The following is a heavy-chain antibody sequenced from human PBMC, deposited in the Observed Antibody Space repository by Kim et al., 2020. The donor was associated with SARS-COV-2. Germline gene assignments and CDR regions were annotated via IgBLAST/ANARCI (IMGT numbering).Heavy chain of an antibody. V-gene: IGHV1-2*06. D-gene: IGHD2-2*01. CDR1: GYTFTGYY. CDR3: ARGYCSSCNWFEP. J-gene: IGHJ5*02. Sequence: ASVKVSCKASGYTFTGYYMHWVRQAPGQGLEWMGRINPNSGGTNYAQKFQGRVTMTRDTSISTAYMELSRLRSDDTAVYYCARGYCSSCNWFEPWGQGTLVTVSS. CDR2: INPNSGGT.